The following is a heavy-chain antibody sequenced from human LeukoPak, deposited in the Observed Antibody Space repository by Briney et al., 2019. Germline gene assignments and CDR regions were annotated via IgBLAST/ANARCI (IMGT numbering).Heavy chain of an antibody. Sequence: GGSLRLSCAASGFTFSSYSMNWVRQAPGKGLEWVSSISSSSSYIYYADSVKGRFTISRDNAKNSPYLQMNSLRAEDTAVYYCARGGGSSSLGYYCYMDVWGKGTTVTVSS. CDR3: ARGGGSSSLGYYCYMDV. V-gene: IGHV3-21*01. CDR2: ISSSSSYI. CDR1: GFTFSSYS. J-gene: IGHJ6*03. D-gene: IGHD6-6*01.